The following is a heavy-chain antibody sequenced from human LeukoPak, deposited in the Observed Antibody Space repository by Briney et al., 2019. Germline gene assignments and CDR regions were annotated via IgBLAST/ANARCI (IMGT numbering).Heavy chain of an antibody. CDR1: GGSISSYY. V-gene: IGHV4-4*09. J-gene: IGHJ2*01. CDR3: ARRGYDFWSGYHPEYWYFDL. CDR2: IYTSGST. Sequence: SETLSLTCTVSGGSISSYYWSWIRQPPGKGLEWTGYIYTSGSTNYNPSLKSRVTISVDTSKNQFSLKLSSVTAADTAVYYCARRGYDFWSGYHPEYWYFDLWGRGTLVTVSS. D-gene: IGHD3-3*01.